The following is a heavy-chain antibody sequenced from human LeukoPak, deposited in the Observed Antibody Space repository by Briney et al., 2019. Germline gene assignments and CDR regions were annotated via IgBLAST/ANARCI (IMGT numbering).Heavy chain of an antibody. Sequence: ASVKVSCKASGYTFTSYAMNWVRQAPGQGLEWMGWINPNSGGTNYAQKFQGRVTMTRDTSISTAYMELSRLRSDDTAVYYCARADGRIAGDWGQGTLVTVSS. J-gene: IGHJ4*02. CDR1: GYTFTSYA. CDR2: INPNSGGT. V-gene: IGHV1-2*02. D-gene: IGHD6-13*01. CDR3: ARADGRIAGD.